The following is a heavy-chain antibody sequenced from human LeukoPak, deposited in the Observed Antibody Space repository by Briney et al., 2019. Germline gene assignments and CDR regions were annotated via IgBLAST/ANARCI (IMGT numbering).Heavy chain of an antibody. CDR2: INPNSGGT. D-gene: IGHD6-13*01. Sequence: ASVKVSCKASGYTFTGYYMHWVRQAPGQGLEWMGRINPNSGGTNSAQKFQGRVTMTRDTSINTAYMELNRLRSDDTAVYYCAMAIAAAGDFWGQGTLVTVSS. CDR1: GYTFTGYY. CDR3: AMAIAAAGDF. V-gene: IGHV1-2*06. J-gene: IGHJ4*02.